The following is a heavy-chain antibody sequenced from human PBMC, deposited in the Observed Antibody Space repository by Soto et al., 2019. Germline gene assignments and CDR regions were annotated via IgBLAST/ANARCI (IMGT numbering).Heavy chain of an antibody. CDR1: GFTFSSDA. V-gene: IGHV3-23*01. Sequence: EVQLLESGGGLVQPGGSLRLSCAASGFTFSSDAMNWVRQAPGKGLEWVSGIRGNGDSTYYADSVKGRFTISRDNSKNILYQQMNSLSAEDTALYYCAKRPYDSTWHFDLWGRGTLVTVSS. CDR3: AKRPYDSTWHFDL. CDR2: IRGNGDST. D-gene: IGHD3-22*01. J-gene: IGHJ2*01.